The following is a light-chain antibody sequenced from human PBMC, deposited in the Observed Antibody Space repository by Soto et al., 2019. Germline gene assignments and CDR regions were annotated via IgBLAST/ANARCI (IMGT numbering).Light chain of an antibody. CDR2: SAS. J-gene: IGKJ2*01. CDR1: QSVASRA. CDR3: QQYCSSPPMYT. V-gene: IGKV3-20*01. Sequence: IVLTQSPGTLSLSPGERATLSCRASQSVASRALAWYQQKPAQAPRLLMYSASKRATGIPDRFSGSGSGTDFTLTISRLEPEYFSVYYCQQYCSSPPMYTVGQGTKLEIK.